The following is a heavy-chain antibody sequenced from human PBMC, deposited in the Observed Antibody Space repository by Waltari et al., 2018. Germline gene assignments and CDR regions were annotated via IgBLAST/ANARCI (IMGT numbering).Heavy chain of an antibody. J-gene: IGHJ4*02. V-gene: IGHV3-48*01. CDR3: ARGGYCSGGSCYFDY. D-gene: IGHD2-15*01. CDR2: ISSSSSTI. Sequence: VQLVQSGGGLVQPGGSLRLSCAASGFTFSSYSMNWVRQAPGKGLEWVSYISSSSSTIYYADSVKGRFTISRDNAKNSLYLQMNSLRAEDTAVYYCARGGYCSGGSCYFDYWGQGTLVTVSS. CDR1: GFTFSSYS.